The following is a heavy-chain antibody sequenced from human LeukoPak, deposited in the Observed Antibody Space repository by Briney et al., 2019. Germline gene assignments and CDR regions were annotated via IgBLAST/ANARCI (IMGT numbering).Heavy chain of an antibody. CDR3: AREEGVVVVPAAIKGID. Sequence: HPGGSLRLSCAASGFSFSNYWMSWVRQAPGKGLEWVANVKQDGSETYFVDSVKGRFTISRDNAKNSLYLQMNSLRAEDTAVYYCAREEGVVVVPAAIKGIDWGQGTLVTVSS. CDR2: VKQDGSET. D-gene: IGHD2-2*02. CDR1: GFSFSNYW. J-gene: IGHJ4*02. V-gene: IGHV3-7*01.